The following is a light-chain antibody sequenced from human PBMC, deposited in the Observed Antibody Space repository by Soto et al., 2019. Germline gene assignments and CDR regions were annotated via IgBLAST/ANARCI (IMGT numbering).Light chain of an antibody. Sequence: EIVMTQSPAAMYVSTGECATLSCRASQSVSTYLSWYQQILGHAPRLLIYGASTMATGIPARFSDSGSGTEFTLTIISLYSEYCAVYYCQQNNSWPPITIGQGTRLESK. J-gene: IGKJ5*01. CDR3: QQNNSWPPIT. V-gene: IGKV3-15*01. CDR1: QSVSTY. CDR2: GAS.